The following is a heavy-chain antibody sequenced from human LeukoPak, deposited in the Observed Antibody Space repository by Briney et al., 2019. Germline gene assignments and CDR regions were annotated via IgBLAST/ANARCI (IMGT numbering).Heavy chain of an antibody. J-gene: IGHJ5*02. CDR1: GGTFSSYA. V-gene: IGHV1-69*13. CDR3: ARVVYYYDSSGHKSKFDP. CDR2: IIPIFGTA. D-gene: IGHD3-22*01. Sequence: ASVKVSCKASGGTFSSYAISWVRQAPGQGLEWMGGIIPIFGTANYAQKFQGSVTITADESTSTAYMELSSLRSEDTAVYYCARVVYYYDSSGHKSKFDPWGQGTLVTVSS.